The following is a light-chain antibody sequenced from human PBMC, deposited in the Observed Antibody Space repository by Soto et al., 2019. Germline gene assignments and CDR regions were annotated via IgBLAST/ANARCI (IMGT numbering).Light chain of an antibody. J-gene: IGLJ1*01. CDR2: DVS. V-gene: IGLV2-14*03. CDR3: NSYTSSSTHV. CDR1: SSDVGSYIY. Sequence: QSALTQPASVSGSPGQSITISCTGTSSDVGSYIYVSWYQHLPGKAPKLMIYDVSNRPSGVSNRFSGSKSGNTASLTISGLQAEDEADYYCNSYTSSSTHVFGTGTKVTVL.